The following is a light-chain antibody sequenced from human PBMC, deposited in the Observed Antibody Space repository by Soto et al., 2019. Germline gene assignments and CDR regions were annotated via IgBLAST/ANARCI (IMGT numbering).Light chain of an antibody. CDR2: GAS. V-gene: IGKV3-15*01. CDR1: QSVSTN. J-gene: IGKJ2*01. Sequence: EIVMTQSPATLSVSPGERATLSCRASQSVSTNLAWYQQKPGQAHRLLIYGASTRATGIPARFSGSGSGTEFTLTISSLQSEDYAVYYCQQYNKWPTTFGRGTKVDIK. CDR3: QQYNKWPTT.